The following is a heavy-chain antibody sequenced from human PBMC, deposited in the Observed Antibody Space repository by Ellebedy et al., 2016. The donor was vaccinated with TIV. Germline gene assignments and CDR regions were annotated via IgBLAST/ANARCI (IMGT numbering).Heavy chain of an antibody. CDR2: IYYSGST. CDR1: GGSISSYY. J-gene: IGHJ3*02. V-gene: IGHV4-59*08. CDR3: ARHLDLGELSLDAFDI. D-gene: IGHD3-16*02. Sequence: MPSETLSLTCTVSGGSISSYYWSWIRQPPGKGLEWIGYIYYSGSTNYNPSLKSRVTISVDTSKNQFSLKLSSVTAADTAVYYCARHLDLGELSLDAFDIWGQGTMVTVSS.